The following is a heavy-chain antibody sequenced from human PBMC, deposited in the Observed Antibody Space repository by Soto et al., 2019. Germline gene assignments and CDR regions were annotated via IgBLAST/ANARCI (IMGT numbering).Heavy chain of an antibody. V-gene: IGHV1-24*01. CDR1: GYTLTGLS. CDR3: ATAPEGGHYYMDV. CDR2: FDPEDGET. Sequence: GASVKASCKVSGYTLTGLSMHWVRQAPGKGLEWMGGFDPEDGETIYAQKFQGRVTMTEDTSTDTAYMELSSLRSEDTAVYYCATAPEGGHYYMDVWGKGTTVTVSS. J-gene: IGHJ6*03.